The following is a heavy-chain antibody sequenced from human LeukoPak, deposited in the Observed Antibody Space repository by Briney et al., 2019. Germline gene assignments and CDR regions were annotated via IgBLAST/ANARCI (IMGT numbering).Heavy chain of an antibody. CDR3: ASADSSSWYRAFDI. CDR1: GGSISSSSYY. J-gene: IGHJ3*02. V-gene: IGHV4-39*07. CDR2: IYYSGST. Sequence: SETLSLTCTVSGGSISSSSYYWGWIRQPPGKGLEWIGSIYYSGSTYYNPSLKSRVTISVDTSKNQFSLKLSSVTAADTAVYYCASADSSSWYRAFDIWGQGTMVTVSS. D-gene: IGHD6-13*01.